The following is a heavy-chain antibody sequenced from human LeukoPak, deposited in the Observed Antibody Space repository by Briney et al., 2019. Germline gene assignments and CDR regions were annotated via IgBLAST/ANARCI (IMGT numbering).Heavy chain of an antibody. CDR3: ARAAVVHCSGGSCYPVGAYYFDY. CDR1: GYTFTSYG. D-gene: IGHD2-15*01. CDR2: ISAYNGNT. Sequence: GASVKVSCKASGYTFTSYGISWVRQAPGQGLEWMGWISAYNGNTNYAQKLQGRVTMTTDTSTSTAYMELRSLRSDDTAVYYCARAAVVHCSGGSCYPVGAYYFDYWGQGTLVTVSS. V-gene: IGHV1-18*01. J-gene: IGHJ4*02.